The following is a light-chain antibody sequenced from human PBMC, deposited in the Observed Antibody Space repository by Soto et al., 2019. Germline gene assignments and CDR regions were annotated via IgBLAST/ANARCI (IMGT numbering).Light chain of an antibody. CDR3: QSYDKRLTADV. CDR2: GNG. V-gene: IGLV1-40*01. Sequence: QSVLTQPPSVSGAPGQRVTISCSGTSSSIGAGYEVHWYHQLPGTAPKLVVSGNGNRPSGVPDRLSASKSDTSASLAITGLQAEDEGHYYCQSYDKRLTADVFGTGTKLTVL. CDR1: SSSIGAGYE. J-gene: IGLJ1*01.